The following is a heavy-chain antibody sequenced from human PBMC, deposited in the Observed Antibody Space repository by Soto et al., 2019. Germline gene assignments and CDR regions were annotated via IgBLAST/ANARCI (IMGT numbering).Heavy chain of an antibody. CDR1: GGTFSSYA. CDR3: AASLVLRFLEWSLRPYMDV. D-gene: IGHD3-3*01. J-gene: IGHJ6*03. V-gene: IGHV1-46*03. CDR2: INPSGGTT. Sequence: ASVKVSCKASGGTFSSYAISWVRQAPGQGLDWMGIINPSGGTTSYAQKFQGRVTMTRDTSTSTVYMELSSLRSEDTAVYYCAASLVLRFLEWSLRPYMDVWGKGTTVTVSS.